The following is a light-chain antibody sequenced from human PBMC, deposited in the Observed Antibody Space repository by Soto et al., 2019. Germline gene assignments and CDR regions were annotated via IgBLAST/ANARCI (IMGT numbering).Light chain of an antibody. CDR1: QSVSSY. V-gene: IGKV3-11*01. CDR2: DAS. Sequence: EIVLTQSPATLSLSPGERPTLSCRASQSVSSYLAWYQQTPGPAPRLLXXDASNRATGIPARFSGSGSGTDFTRTISSLEPQAFAVYYGQQRSNWPRPITFGQGTRLEIK. J-gene: IGKJ5*01. CDR3: QQRSNWPRPIT.